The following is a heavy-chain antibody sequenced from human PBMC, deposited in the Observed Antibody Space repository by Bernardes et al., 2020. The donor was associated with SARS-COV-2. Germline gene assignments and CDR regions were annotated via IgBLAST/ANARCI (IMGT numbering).Heavy chain of an antibody. CDR1: GFTFSSYW. Sequence: GGSLRLSCAASGFTFSSYWMHWVRQVPGRGLVWLSRIKTDGSTTNYADPAKGRFTISRDNAKNTLWLQMNSLRDEDTAMYYCARGASSGYRIDYWGPGTLVTVSS. CDR3: ARGASSGYRIDY. CDR2: IKTDGSTT. D-gene: IGHD6-25*01. J-gene: IGHJ4*02. V-gene: IGHV3-74*01.